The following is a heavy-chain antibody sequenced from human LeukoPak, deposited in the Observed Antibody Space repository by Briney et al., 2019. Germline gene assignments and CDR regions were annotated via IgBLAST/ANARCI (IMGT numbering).Heavy chain of an antibody. CDR3: TTDKLWIDH. D-gene: IGHD3-10*01. V-gene: IGHV3-15*01. J-gene: IGHJ4*02. CDR1: GFTFGDYA. CDR2: IKSKTDGGTT. Sequence: GGSLRLSCKPSGFTFGDYAMSWVRQSPGKGLEWVGRIKSKTDGGTTDYAAPVKGRFTISRDDSKNTLYLQMNSLKIEDTAVYYCTTDKLWIDHWGQGTLVTVAS.